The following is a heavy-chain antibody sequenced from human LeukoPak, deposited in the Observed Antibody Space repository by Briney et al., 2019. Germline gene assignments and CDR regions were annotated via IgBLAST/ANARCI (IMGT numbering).Heavy chain of an antibody. J-gene: IGHJ6*03. CDR3: ARVDYGSGSYGYYYYYYMDV. CDR2: VNESGGT. CDR1: IDSFSNYH. D-gene: IGHD3-10*01. V-gene: IGHV4-34*01. Sequence: SETLSLTCAVYIDSFSNYHWNWIRQTPAKGMEWIGEVNESGGTNISPSLRSRVILSVDTSKNQFSLKLISVTVADTAVYYCARVDYGSGSYGYYYYYYMDVWGKGTTVTISS.